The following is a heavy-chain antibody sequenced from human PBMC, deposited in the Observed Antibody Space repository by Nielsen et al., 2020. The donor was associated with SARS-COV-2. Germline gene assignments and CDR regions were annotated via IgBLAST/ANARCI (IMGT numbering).Heavy chain of an antibody. D-gene: IGHD6-13*01. CDR3: ARGPGIAAAGTKQGY. CDR2: ISYSGST. J-gene: IGHJ4*02. CDR1: GGSFSGYY. V-gene: IGHV4-34*01. Sequence: SETLSLTCAVYGGSFSGYYWSWIRQPPGKGLEWIGYISYSGSTYYNPSLKSRVTISVDTSKNQFSLKLSSVTAADTAVYYCARGPGIAAAGTKQGYWGQGTLVTVSS.